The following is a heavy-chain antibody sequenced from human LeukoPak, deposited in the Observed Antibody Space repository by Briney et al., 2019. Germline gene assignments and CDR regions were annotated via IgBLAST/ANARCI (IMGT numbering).Heavy chain of an antibody. CDR3: ARTYSSSSYSPFDY. Sequence: GGSLRLSCAASGFTVSSNFMSWVRQAPGKGLEWVSVVYSGGSTYYADSVKGRFTISRDNSKNTLYLQMNSLRAEDTAVYYCARTYSSSSYSPFDYWGQGTLVTVSS. J-gene: IGHJ4*02. D-gene: IGHD6-13*01. V-gene: IGHV3-53*01. CDR2: VYSGGST. CDR1: GFTVSSNF.